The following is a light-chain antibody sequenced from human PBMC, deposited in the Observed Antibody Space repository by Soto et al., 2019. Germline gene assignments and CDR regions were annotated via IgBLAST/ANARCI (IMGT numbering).Light chain of an antibody. V-gene: IGKV3-15*01. J-gene: IGKJ1*01. CDR2: GAS. CDR3: QQYYNWPRT. CDR1: QTVLSN. Sequence: EIVMTQSPATLSVSPGERATLSCRASQTVLSNLAWYQQKPGQAPRLLIYGASTRATGIPARFSGSGSGTEFALTISSLQSEDFAVYYCQQYYNWPRTFGQGTKVDIK.